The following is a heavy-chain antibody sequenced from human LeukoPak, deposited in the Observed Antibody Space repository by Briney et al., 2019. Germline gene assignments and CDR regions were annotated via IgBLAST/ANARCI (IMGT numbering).Heavy chain of an antibody. J-gene: IGHJ6*02. CDR3: ATCDILVRGVSYHYYGMDV. CDR2: ISGSGAGT. D-gene: IGHD3-10*01. CDR1: GFTFSTYG. V-gene: IGHV3-23*01. Sequence: GGSLRLSCAASGFTFSTYGMSWVRQAPGKGLEWVSAISGSGAGTYYADSVKGRFTISRDNSKNTLSLQMNSLRAEDTAVYYCATCDILVRGVSYHYYGMDVWGQGTTVTVSS.